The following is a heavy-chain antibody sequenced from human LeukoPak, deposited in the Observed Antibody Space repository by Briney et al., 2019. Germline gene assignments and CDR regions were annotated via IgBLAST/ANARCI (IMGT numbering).Heavy chain of an antibody. CDR3: ARGTKKAVAGYLDY. V-gene: IGHV3-48*03. CDR1: GFTFSSYE. J-gene: IGHJ4*02. CDR2: ISSSGSTI. D-gene: IGHD6-19*01. Sequence: GGSLRLSCAASGFTFSSYEMNWVRQAPGKGLEWVSYISSSGSTIYYAGSVKGRFTISRDNAKNSLYLQMNSLRAEDTAVYYCARGTKKAVAGYLDYWGQGTLVTVSS.